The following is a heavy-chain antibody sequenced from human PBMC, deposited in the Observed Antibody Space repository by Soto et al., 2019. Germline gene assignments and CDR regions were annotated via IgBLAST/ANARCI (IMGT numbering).Heavy chain of an antibody. CDR1: GFTFSSYS. Sequence: EVHLVESGGGLVQPGGSLRLSCAASGFTFSSYSLNWVRQAPGKGLEWVSYITSSGTTVYYADSVRGRFTISRDNAKNSLYQQMNSLRDDDTAVYYCARGSSNWAYYFDFWGQGTLVTVSS. CDR3: ARGSSNWAYYFDF. CDR2: ITSSGTTV. D-gene: IGHD6-13*01. J-gene: IGHJ4*02. V-gene: IGHV3-48*02.